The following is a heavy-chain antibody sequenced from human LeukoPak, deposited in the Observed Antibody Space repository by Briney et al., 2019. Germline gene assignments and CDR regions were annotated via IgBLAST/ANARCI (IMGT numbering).Heavy chain of an antibody. J-gene: IGHJ3*02. CDR2: ISSSSSYI. D-gene: IGHD6-13*01. Sequence: PGGSLRLSCAASGFTFSSYSMNWVRQAPGKGLEWVSSISSSSSYIYYADSVKGRFTISRDNAKNSLYLQMNSLRAEDTAVYYCARRNLEYSSKGAFDIWGQGTMVTVSS. V-gene: IGHV3-21*01. CDR3: ARRNLEYSSKGAFDI. CDR1: GFTFSSYS.